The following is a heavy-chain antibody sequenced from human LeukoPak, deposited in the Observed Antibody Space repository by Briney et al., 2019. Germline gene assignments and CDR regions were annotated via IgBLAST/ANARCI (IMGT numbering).Heavy chain of an antibody. D-gene: IGHD3-10*01. CDR1: GFTFSDYG. CDR2: ISSSSSTI. Sequence: PGGSLRLSCAVSGFTFSDYGMHWVRQAPGKGLEWVSYISSSSSTIYYADSVKGRFTISRDNAKNSLYLQMNSLRDEDAAVYYCASFGSGSNLDAFDIWGQGTMVTVST. V-gene: IGHV3-48*02. CDR3: ASFGSGSNLDAFDI. J-gene: IGHJ3*02.